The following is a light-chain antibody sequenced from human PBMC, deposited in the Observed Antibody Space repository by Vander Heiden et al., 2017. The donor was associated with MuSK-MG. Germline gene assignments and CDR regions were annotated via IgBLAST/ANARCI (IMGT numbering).Light chain of an antibody. V-gene: IGKV4-1*01. CDR1: QSVLFVPNHQTY. Sequence: DIVMTHSPDSQSLSLQETDTITCKSRQSVLFVPNHQTYLAWYQQKPRQPPRLLIYCASTRETGVPDRFSGSGSGTDFTLTINSLQAEDVALYYCQQYHTTPYTFGQGTKVEVK. J-gene: IGKJ1*01. CDR3: QQYHTTPYT. CDR2: CAS.